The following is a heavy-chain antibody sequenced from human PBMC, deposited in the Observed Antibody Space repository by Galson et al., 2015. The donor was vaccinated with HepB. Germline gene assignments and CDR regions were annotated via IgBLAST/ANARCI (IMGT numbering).Heavy chain of an antibody. J-gene: IGHJ6*02. CDR2: INPSGGST. CDR3: AREMGSYGYDFYYYYGMDV. V-gene: IGHV1-46*01. D-gene: IGHD5-18*01. CDR1: GYTFTSYY. Sequence: SVKVSCKASGYTFTSYYMHWVRQAPGQGLEWMGIINPSGGSTSYAQKFQGRVTMTRDTSTSTVYMELSSLRSEDTAVYYCAREMGSYGYDFYYYYGMDVWGQGTTVTVSS.